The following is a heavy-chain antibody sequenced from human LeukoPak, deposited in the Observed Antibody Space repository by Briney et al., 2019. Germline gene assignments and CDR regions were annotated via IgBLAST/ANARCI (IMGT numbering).Heavy chain of an antibody. D-gene: IGHD3-10*01. CDR2: ISGSGGST. J-gene: IGHJ5*02. CDR3: ANTHNLLWFGELLSWFDP. Sequence: PGGSLRLSCAASGFTFSSYAMSWVRQAPGKGLEWVSAISGSGGSTYYADSVKGRFTISRDNSKNTLYLQMSSLRAEDTAVYYCANTHNLLWFGELLSWFDPWGQGTLVTVSS. V-gene: IGHV3-23*01. CDR1: GFTFSSYA.